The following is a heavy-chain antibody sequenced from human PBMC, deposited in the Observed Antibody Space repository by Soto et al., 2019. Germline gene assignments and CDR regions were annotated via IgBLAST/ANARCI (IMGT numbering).Heavy chain of an antibody. D-gene: IGHD1-7*01. CDR3: ARSANYFDP. Sequence: PSETLSLTCAVYGGSFSGYYWSWIRQPPGKGLEWIGEINHSGSTNYNPSLKSRLTISVDTSKNHFSLQLNSVTAADTAVYYCARSANYFDPWGQGTLVTV. V-gene: IGHV4-34*01. CDR2: INHSGST. CDR1: GGSFSGYY. J-gene: IGHJ5*02.